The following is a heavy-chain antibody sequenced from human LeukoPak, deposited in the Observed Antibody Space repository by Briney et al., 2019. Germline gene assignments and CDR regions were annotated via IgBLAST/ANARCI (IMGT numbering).Heavy chain of an antibody. V-gene: IGHV3-23*01. CDR1: GFTFSSYA. Sequence: GGSLRLSCAASGFTFSSYAMSWVRQAPGKGLEWVSAISGSGGSTYYADSVKGRFTISRDNSKNTLHLQMNSLRAEDTAVYYCAKGSYSSPDYGMDVWGQGTTVTVSS. CDR2: ISGSGGST. CDR3: AKGSYSSPDYGMDV. J-gene: IGHJ6*02. D-gene: IGHD6-13*01.